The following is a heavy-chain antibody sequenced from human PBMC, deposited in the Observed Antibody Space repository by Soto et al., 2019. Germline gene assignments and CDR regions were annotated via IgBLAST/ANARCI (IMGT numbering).Heavy chain of an antibody. J-gene: IGHJ6*02. CDR2: IGTAGDT. D-gene: IGHD2-2*01. V-gene: IGHV3-13*01. Sequence: GGSLRLSCAASGFTFSSYDMHWVRQATGKGLEWVSAIGTAGDTYYPGSVKGRFTISRENAKNSLYLQMNSLRAGDTAVYYCARVTPFKNCSSTSCYPQGMDVWGQGTTVTVSS. CDR3: ARVTPFKNCSSTSCYPQGMDV. CDR1: GFTFSSYD.